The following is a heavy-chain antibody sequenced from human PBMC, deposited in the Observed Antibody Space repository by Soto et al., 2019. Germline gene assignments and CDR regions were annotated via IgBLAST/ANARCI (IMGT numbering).Heavy chain of an antibody. CDR3: AKDFFIGALPRSLFEY. J-gene: IGHJ4*02. V-gene: IGHV3-23*01. Sequence: GGSLRLSCAASGFTFSSYAMSWVRQAPGKGLEWVSAISGSGGSTYYADSVKGRFTISRDNSKNTLYLQMNSLRAEDTAVYYCAKDFFIGALPRSLFEYWGQGTLVTVSS. D-gene: IGHD1-26*01. CDR2: ISGSGGST. CDR1: GFTFSSYA.